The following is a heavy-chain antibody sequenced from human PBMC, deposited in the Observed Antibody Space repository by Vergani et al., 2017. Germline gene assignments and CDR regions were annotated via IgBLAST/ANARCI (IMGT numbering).Heavy chain of an antibody. CDR1: GFTFSSYS. D-gene: IGHD4-17*01. CDR2: ISSSSSYI. CDR3: ARDYGDYLPDY. V-gene: IGHV3-21*01. Sequence: EVQLVESGGGLVKPGGSLRLSCAASGFTFSSYSMNWVRQAPGKGLEWVSSISSSSSYIYYADSVKGRFTISRDNAKNSLYRQMNSLRAEDTAVYYCARDYGDYLPDYWGQGTLVTVSS. J-gene: IGHJ4*02.